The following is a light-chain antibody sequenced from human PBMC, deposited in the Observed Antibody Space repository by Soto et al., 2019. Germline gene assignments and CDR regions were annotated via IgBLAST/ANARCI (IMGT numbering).Light chain of an antibody. CDR2: KAS. V-gene: IGKV1-5*03. CDR1: QSISDW. Sequence: DIQMTQSPSTLSASVGDRVTITCRASQSISDWLAWYQQKPGKAPKLLIYKASSLESGVPSRFSGSGSGTEFPHTISSLQPDDFATYYCQQYNSYSETFGQGTKVEVK. CDR3: QQYNSYSET. J-gene: IGKJ1*01.